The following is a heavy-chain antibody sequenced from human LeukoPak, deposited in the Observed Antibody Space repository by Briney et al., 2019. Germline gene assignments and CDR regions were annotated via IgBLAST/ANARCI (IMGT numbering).Heavy chain of an antibody. J-gene: IGHJ4*02. Sequence: SETLSLTCTVSGGSIRSYWSWIRQPAGKGLEWIGRIYGSGSTDYNPSLKSRVTMSIDTSKNQFSLNLISWTAADTAVYYCATDTAGAGYTDNWGQGTLVTVSS. CDR3: ATDTAGAGYTDN. V-gene: IGHV4-4*07. CDR1: GGSIRSY. CDR2: IYGSGST. D-gene: IGHD6-19*01.